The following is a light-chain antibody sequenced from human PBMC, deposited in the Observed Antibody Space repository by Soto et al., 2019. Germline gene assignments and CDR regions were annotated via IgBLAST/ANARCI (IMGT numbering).Light chain of an antibody. J-gene: IGKJ2*01. CDR3: QQYGSSPPYT. V-gene: IGKV3-20*01. CDR1: QSVSNNY. Sequence: EVVLTQSPGTLSLSPGERATLSCRASQSVSNNYFSWYQQKPGQAPRLLIFGSSDRATGIPDRFSGSGSGTDFTLTISRLELEDFAVYYFQQYGSSPPYTFGQGTKLEIK. CDR2: GSS.